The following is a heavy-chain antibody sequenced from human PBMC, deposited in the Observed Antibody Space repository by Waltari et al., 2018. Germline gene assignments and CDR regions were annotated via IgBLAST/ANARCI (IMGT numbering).Heavy chain of an antibody. CDR2: IYYSGST. Sequence: QVQLQESGPGLVTPSETLSLTCTVSGGPISSHYWSWIRQPPGKGLEWIGYIYYSGSTNYNPSLKSRVTISVDTSKNQFSLKLSSVTAADTAVYYCARASGSYSYYYMDVWGKGTTVTVSS. V-gene: IGHV4-59*11. D-gene: IGHD1-26*01. CDR1: GGPISSHY. CDR3: ARASGSYSYYYMDV. J-gene: IGHJ6*03.